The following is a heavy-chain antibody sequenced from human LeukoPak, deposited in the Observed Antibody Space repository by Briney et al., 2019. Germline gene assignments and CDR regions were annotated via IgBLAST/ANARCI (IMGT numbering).Heavy chain of an antibody. CDR1: GGSFSGYY. Sequence: SETLSLTCAVYGGSFSGYYWHWIRQPPGKGLEWIGEIDHSGGTNYNPSLKSRVIISVDTSKNQFSLKMNFVTAADTAVYYCARDVYFDYWGQGTLVTVSS. J-gene: IGHJ4*02. CDR2: IDHSGGT. CDR3: ARDVYFDY. V-gene: IGHV4-34*01.